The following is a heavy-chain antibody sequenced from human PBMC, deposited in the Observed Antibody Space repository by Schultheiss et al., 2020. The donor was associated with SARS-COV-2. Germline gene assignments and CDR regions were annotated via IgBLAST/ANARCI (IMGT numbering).Heavy chain of an antibody. CDR1: GGSFTSDYW. V-gene: IGHV3-7*03. J-gene: IGHJ4*02. D-gene: IGHD2-2*01. CDR2: VKYDESEK. CDR3: VRRRCSATCFFDY. Sequence: LSLTCGVSGGSFTSDYWWIWVRQAPGKGLESVARVKYDESEKYYVDSVKGRFTISRDNAKNSLYLQMNSLRPEDTAIYYCVRRRCSATCFFDYWGQGALVTVSS.